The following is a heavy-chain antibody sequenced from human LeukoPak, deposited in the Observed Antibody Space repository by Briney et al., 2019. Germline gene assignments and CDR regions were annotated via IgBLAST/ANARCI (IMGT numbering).Heavy chain of an antibody. Sequence: SETLSLTCKVSGVSITTYYWSWIRQSRGKGLEWIGYICHTGTTDYNPSLKSRVTFSVDTSKNEFSLKLTSVTAADTAVYYCAREANYYGSGSYFEGTFDYWGQGSLVTVSS. D-gene: IGHD3-10*01. CDR3: AREANYYGSGSYFEGTFDY. V-gene: IGHV4-59*13. CDR2: ICHTGTT. CDR1: GVSITTYY. J-gene: IGHJ4*02.